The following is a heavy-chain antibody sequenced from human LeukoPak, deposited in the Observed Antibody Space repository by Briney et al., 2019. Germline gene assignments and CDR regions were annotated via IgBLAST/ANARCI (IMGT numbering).Heavy chain of an antibody. J-gene: IGHJ4*02. CDR3: ARHGAAHLLYYYDY. CDR2: IYYSGST. CDR1: GGSISSFY. D-gene: IGHD2/OR15-2a*01. V-gene: IGHV4-59*08. Sequence: PSETLSLTCTVSGGSISSFYWSWIRQPPGKGLEWIGYIYYSGSTNYNPSLKSRVTISVDTSTNQFSLNLSSVTAADTAVYYCARHGAAHLLYYYDYWGQGTLVTVSS.